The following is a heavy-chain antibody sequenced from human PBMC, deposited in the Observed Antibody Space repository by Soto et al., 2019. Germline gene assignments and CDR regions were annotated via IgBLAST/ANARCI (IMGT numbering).Heavy chain of an antibody. V-gene: IGHV1-18*04. CDR2: ISAYNGNT. CDR1: GYTFTSYG. D-gene: IGHD2-2*01. Sequence: ASVKVSCKASGYTFTSYGISWVRQAPGQGLEWMGWISAYNGNTNYAQKLQGRVTMTTDTSTSTAYMELRSLRSDDTAGYYCAREPQRPEFNDAFDIWGQGTMVSVSS. J-gene: IGHJ3*02. CDR3: AREPQRPEFNDAFDI.